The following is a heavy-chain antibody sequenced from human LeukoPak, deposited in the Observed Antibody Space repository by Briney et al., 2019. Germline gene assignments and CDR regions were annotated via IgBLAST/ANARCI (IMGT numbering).Heavy chain of an antibody. CDR2: INHSGST. V-gene: IGHV4-34*01. CDR1: GGSFSGYY. Sequence: NSSETLSLTCAVYGGSFSGYYWSWIRQPPGKGLEWIGEINHSGSTNYNPSLKSRVTISVDTSKNQFSLKLSSVTAADTAVYYCARGRPYQLLYYYYGMDVWGQGTTVTVSS. D-gene: IGHD2-2*01. CDR3: ARGRPYQLLYYYYGMDV. J-gene: IGHJ6*02.